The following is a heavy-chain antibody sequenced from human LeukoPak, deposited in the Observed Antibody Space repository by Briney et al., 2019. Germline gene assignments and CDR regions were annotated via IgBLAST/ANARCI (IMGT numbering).Heavy chain of an antibody. V-gene: IGHV1-69*05. J-gene: IGHJ3*02. D-gene: IGHD5-18*01. CDR2: IIPIFGTA. CDR3: ARAGDTAMAYRAAAFDI. Sequence: SVKVSCKASEGTFSSYAISWVRQAPGQGLEWMGRIIPIFGTANYAQKFQGRVTITTDESTSTAYLELSSLRSEDTAVYYCARAGDTAMAYRAAAFDIWGQGTMVTVSS. CDR1: EGTFSSYA.